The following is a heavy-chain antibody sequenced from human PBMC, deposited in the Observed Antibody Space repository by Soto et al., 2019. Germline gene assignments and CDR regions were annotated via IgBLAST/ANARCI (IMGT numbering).Heavy chain of an antibody. J-gene: IGHJ6*02. D-gene: IGHD3-9*01. CDR2: IYYSGST. CDR3: ARVAQDLGDISPYGMDV. V-gene: IGHV4-31*03. CDR1: GGSISSGGYY. Sequence: QVQLQESGPGLVKPSQTLSLTCTVSGGSISSGGYYWSWIRQHPGKGLEWIGYIYYSGSTYYNPSLKSRVTISVDTSKNQFSLKLSSVTTADTAVYYCARVAQDLGDISPYGMDVWGQGTTVTVSS.